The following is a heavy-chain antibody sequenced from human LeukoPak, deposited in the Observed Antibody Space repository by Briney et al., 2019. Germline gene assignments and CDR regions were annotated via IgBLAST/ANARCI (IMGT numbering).Heavy chain of an antibody. CDR1: GFTFSSYA. CDR3: GRGLTTLEHPGYYYGMDV. V-gene: IGHV3-23*01. Sequence: GGSLRLPCAASGFTFSSYAMSWVRQAPGKGLEWVSAISGSGGSTYYADSVKGRFTISRDNSKNTLYLQMNSLRDKDTAVYYCGRGLTTLEHPGYYYGMDVWGQGTTVTVSS. CDR2: ISGSGGST. D-gene: IGHD1-14*01. J-gene: IGHJ6*02.